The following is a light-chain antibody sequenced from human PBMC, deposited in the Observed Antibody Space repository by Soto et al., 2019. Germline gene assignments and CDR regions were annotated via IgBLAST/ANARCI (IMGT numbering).Light chain of an antibody. CDR1: QAIRND. CDR2: AAS. CDR3: QQYSNWPPIT. V-gene: IGKV1-17*01. J-gene: IGKJ5*01. Sequence: DIQMTQSPSSLSASVGDRATITCRASQAIRNDLGWYQQKPGKAPKRLIYAASSLQSGVPSRFSGSGSGTEFTLTISSLQPEDFAVYYCQQYSNWPPITFGQGTRLEIK.